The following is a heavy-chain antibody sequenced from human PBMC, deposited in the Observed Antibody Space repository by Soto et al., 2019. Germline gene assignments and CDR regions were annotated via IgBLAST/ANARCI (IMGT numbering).Heavy chain of an antibody. CDR1: GFTFSSFE. V-gene: IGHV3-48*03. J-gene: IGHJ4*02. Sequence: FLRLSCAASGFTFSSFEMNWVRQAPGKGLEWISYISTTGTTIYYADSVKGRFTISRDNAQNSLYLQMKGLRAEDTGVYYCARGNSPVNVYWGQGTLVTVSS. D-gene: IGHD3-16*02. CDR3: ARGNSPVNVY. CDR2: ISTTGTTI.